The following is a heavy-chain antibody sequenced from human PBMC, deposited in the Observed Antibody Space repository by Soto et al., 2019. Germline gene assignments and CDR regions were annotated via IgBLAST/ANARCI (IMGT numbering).Heavy chain of an antibody. CDR3: ARAGRAERTYSGMST. CDR2: INHSGST. J-gene: IGHJ1*01. D-gene: IGHD5-18*01. V-gene: IGHV4-34*01. CDR1: GGSFSGYY. Sequence: PSETLSLTCAVYGGSFSGYYWSWIRQPPGKGLEWIGEINHSGSTNYNPSLKSRVTISVDTSKNQFSLKLSSVTAADTAVYYCARAGRAERTYSGMSTWAQDTPLTVSS.